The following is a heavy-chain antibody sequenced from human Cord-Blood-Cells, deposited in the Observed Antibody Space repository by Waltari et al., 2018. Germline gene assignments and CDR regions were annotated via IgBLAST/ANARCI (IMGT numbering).Heavy chain of an antibody. Sequence: QVQLQQWGAGLLKPSETLSLTCAVYGGSFSGYYWSWIRQPPGKGLEWIGEINHSGSTNYHPSLKSRVTISVDTSKNQFSLKLSSVTAADTAVYYCARVFAMSYDSSGYYFDYWGQGTLVTVSS. CDR3: ARVFAMSYDSSGYYFDY. D-gene: IGHD3-22*01. V-gene: IGHV4-34*01. J-gene: IGHJ4*02. CDR2: INHSGST. CDR1: GGSFSGYY.